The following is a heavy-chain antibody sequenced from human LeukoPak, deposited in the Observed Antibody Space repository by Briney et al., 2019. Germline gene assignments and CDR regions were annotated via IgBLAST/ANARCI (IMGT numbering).Heavy chain of an antibody. CDR3: ARSMVTTDRNFDH. CDR2: IYYSGST. Sequence: SETLSLTCTVSGGSISSSSYYWGWTRQPPGKGLEWSGSIYYSGSTYYNPSLKSRVTISLDTPKNQFSLSLNSVTAADTAVFYCARSMVTTDRNFDHWGQGTLVTVSS. D-gene: IGHD2-21*02. CDR1: GGSISSSSYY. V-gene: IGHV4-39*07. J-gene: IGHJ4*02.